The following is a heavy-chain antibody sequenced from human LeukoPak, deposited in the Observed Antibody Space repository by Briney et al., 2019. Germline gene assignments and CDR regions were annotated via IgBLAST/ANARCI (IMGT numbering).Heavy chain of an antibody. Sequence: SETLSLTCTVSGGSISSYYWSWIRQPPGKGLEWIGEINHSGSTNYNPSLKSRVTISVDTSKNQFSLKLSSVTAADTAVYYCARGFSIAAAGPMGVFDYWGQGTPVTVSS. J-gene: IGHJ4*02. D-gene: IGHD6-13*01. CDR1: GGSISSYY. V-gene: IGHV4-34*01. CDR2: INHSGST. CDR3: ARGFSIAAAGPMGVFDY.